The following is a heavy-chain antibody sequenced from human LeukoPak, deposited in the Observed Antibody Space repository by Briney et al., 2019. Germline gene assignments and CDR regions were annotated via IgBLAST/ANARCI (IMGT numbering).Heavy chain of an antibody. D-gene: IGHD3-10*01. CDR2: IYYSGST. CDR1: GCSISSYY. CDR3: ATAERSRGQDY. V-gene: IGHV4-59*01. Sequence: SETLSFTCTGSGCSISSYYWGWIRQPPGKGLEWIGYIYYSGSTNYNPSLKSRVTISVDTSKGQCSLKLSSVTAADTAVYYCATAERSRGQDYCGQGTLVTVSS. J-gene: IGHJ4*02.